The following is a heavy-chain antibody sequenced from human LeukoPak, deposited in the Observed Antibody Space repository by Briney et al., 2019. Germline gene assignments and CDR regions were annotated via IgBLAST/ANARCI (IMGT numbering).Heavy chain of an antibody. D-gene: IGHD3-22*01. CDR3: ARDQGYYVLDY. J-gene: IGHJ4*02. V-gene: IGHV3-21*01. CDR1: GFTFSTYN. CDR2: ISSSSSYI. Sequence: GGSLSLSCAASGFTFSTYNMNWVRQAPGKGLEWVSSISSSSSYIYYADSVKGRFTISRDNAKNSLYLQMNSLRAEDTAVYFCARDQGYYVLDYWGQGTLVTVSS.